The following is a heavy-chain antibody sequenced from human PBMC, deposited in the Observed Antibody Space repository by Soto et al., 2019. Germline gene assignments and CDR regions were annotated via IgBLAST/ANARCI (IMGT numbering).Heavy chain of an antibody. Sequence: SETLSLTCTVSGGSISSYYWSWIRQPPGKGLEWIGYIYYSGSTNYNPSLKSRVTISVDTSKNQFSLKLSSVTAADTAVYYCARGVPYYYDSSGYYLHNYYFDYWGQGTRVTVSS. CDR2: IYYSGST. V-gene: IGHV4-59*01. CDR1: GGSISSYY. CDR3: ARGVPYYYDSSGYYLHNYYFDY. J-gene: IGHJ4*02. D-gene: IGHD3-22*01.